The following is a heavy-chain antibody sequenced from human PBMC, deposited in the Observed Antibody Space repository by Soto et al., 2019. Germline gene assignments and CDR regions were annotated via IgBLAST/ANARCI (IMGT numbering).Heavy chain of an antibody. J-gene: IGHJ3*02. Sequence: QVQLVQSGAEVKKPGSSVNVSCKASGGSFSSYAISWVRQAPVQGLAWMGGIIPRFGAPTYAQKFQGRVTIIADKSTSTAYMELSSLRSEDTALYYCARAGPVSGNLAFDIWGQGTLVTVSS. D-gene: IGHD6-19*01. CDR2: IIPRFGAP. CDR1: GGSFSSYA. V-gene: IGHV1-69*06. CDR3: ARAGPVSGNLAFDI.